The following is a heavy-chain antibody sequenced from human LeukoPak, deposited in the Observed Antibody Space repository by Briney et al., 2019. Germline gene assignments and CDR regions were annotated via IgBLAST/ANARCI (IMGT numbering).Heavy chain of an antibody. J-gene: IGHJ4*02. Sequence: SGGSLRLSCAASGFTFSSYEMNWVRQAPGKGLEWVSYISSSGSTIYYADSVKGRFTISRDNAKNSLYLQMNSLRAEDTAVYYCARQWLVTLYWGQGTLVTVSS. V-gene: IGHV3-48*03. CDR2: ISSSGSTI. CDR1: GFTFSSYE. D-gene: IGHD6-19*01. CDR3: ARQWLVTLY.